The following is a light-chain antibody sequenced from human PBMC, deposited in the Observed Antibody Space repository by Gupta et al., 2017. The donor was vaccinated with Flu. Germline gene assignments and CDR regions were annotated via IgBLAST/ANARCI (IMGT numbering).Light chain of an antibody. CDR2: LNSDGSH. CDR3: QTWGTGIWV. Sequence: QLVLTQSPSASASLGTSVKLTCHLSSGHSTYAIAWHQQQPEKGPRYLMKLNSDGSHSKGDGIPDRFSGSSSGAERYLTISSLQSEDEADYYCQTWGTGIWVFGGGTKLTVL. J-gene: IGLJ3*02. V-gene: IGLV4-69*01. CDR1: SGHSTYA.